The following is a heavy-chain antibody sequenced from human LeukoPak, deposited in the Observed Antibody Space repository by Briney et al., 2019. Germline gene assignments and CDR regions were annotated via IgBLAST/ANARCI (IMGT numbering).Heavy chain of an antibody. CDR1: GYTFTSYY. CDR2: INPSGGST. J-gene: IGHJ4*02. D-gene: IGHD5-24*01. Sequence: GASVKVSCKXSGYTFTSYYMHWVRQAPGQGLEWMGIINPSGGSTGYAQKFQGRVTMTRDTSTSTVYMELSSLRSEDTAVYYCAREWSAMDGYNWSHFDYWGQGTLVTVSS. CDR3: AREWSAMDGYNWSHFDY. V-gene: IGHV1-46*01.